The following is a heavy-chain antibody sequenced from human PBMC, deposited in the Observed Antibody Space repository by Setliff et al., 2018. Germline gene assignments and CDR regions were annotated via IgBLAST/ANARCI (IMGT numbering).Heavy chain of an antibody. D-gene: IGHD1-26*01. J-gene: IGHJ4*02. CDR3: ARVRAYSGSYYFDY. CDR1: GFTFSTYW. CDR2: ISTDGSSI. V-gene: IGHV3-74*03. Sequence: GGSLRLSCVTSGFTFSTYWMHWVRQAPGQGLVWVARISTDGSSITYADSVKGRFTISRDNAKNSLYLQMNSLRAEDTAVYYCARVRAYSGSYYFDYWGQGTLVTVSS.